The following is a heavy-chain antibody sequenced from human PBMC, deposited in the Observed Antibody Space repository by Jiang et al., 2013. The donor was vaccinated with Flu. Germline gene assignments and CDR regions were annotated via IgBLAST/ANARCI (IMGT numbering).Heavy chain of an antibody. V-gene: IGHV3-30*18. CDR1: GLTFSSNA. CDR3: AKDTRGGYSGYDNDAFDT. Sequence: VQLLESGGGVVQPGRSLRLSCAASGLTFSSNAMHWVRQAPGKGLEWVAVISYDGSHKYYTDSVKGRFTISRDDSKNTLYLQMNSLRAEDAAVYYCAKDTRGGYSGYDNDAFDTWGQGTMVTVSS. J-gene: IGHJ3*02. CDR2: ISYDGSHK. D-gene: IGHD5-12*01.